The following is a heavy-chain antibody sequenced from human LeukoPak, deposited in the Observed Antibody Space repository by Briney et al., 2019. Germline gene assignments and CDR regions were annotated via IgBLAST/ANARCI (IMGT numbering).Heavy chain of an antibody. Sequence: GGSLRLSCAASGFTFSSYWMSWVRQAPGKGLEWVANIEQDGSEKYYVDSVKGRFTISRDNAKNSLYLQMNSLRAEDTAVYYCARRGYYYDSSGYYLGGFDYWGQGTLVTVSS. CDR1: GFTFSSYW. CDR3: ARRGYYYDSSGYYLGGFDY. D-gene: IGHD3-22*01. CDR2: IEQDGSEK. V-gene: IGHV3-7*01. J-gene: IGHJ4*02.